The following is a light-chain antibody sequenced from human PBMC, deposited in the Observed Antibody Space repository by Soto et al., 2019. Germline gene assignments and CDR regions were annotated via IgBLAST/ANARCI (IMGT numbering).Light chain of an antibody. CDR3: QQYNTFWT. CDR1: QSISSW. Sequence: DLPMTQSPSTLSASVGDRVTITCRASQSISSWLAWYQQKPGKAPKLLIYDVSSLESGVPSRFSGSGSGTEFTLTISSLQPDDSATYYCQQYNTFWTFGQGTKVEIK. CDR2: DVS. J-gene: IGKJ1*01. V-gene: IGKV1-5*01.